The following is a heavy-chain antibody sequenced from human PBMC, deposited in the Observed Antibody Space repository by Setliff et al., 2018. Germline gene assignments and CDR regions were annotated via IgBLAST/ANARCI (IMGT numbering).Heavy chain of an antibody. CDR2: IYHSGST. Sequence: SETLSLTCTVSGGSISNYYWGWIRPPPGKGLEWIGEIYHSGSTNYNPSLKSRVTISVDKSKNQFSLSLNSVTAADTAVYYCARLWISYESNTYFYPKYFDFWGQGTLVTVSS. CDR1: GGSISNYY. D-gene: IGHD3-22*01. J-gene: IGHJ4*02. V-gene: IGHV4-59*01. CDR3: ARLWISYESNTYFYPKYFDF.